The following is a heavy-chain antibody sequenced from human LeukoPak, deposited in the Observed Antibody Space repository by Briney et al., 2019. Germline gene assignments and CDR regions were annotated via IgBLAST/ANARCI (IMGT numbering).Heavy chain of an antibody. J-gene: IGHJ4*02. V-gene: IGHV3-7*01. Sequence: GGSLRLSCAASGFSFNSDWMDWVRQAPGKGLEWLANIKHDESEKNYLDSVKGRFTISRDNAQNSLYLQMNGLRVEDTAVYYCTRRLDDWGQGTLVTVSS. CDR2: IKHDESEK. D-gene: IGHD3-16*01. CDR3: TRRLDD. CDR1: GFSFNSDW.